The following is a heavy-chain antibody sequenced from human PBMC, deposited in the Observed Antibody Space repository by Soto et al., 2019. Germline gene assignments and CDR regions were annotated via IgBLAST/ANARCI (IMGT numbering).Heavy chain of an antibody. V-gene: IGHV1-69*06. J-gene: IGHJ5*02. CDR3: ARDRTDSGYYTNWLDP. CDR2: IIPIFGTT. CDR1: GGTFGSDA. D-gene: IGHD3-22*01. Sequence: QVHLMQSGAEVKKPGSSVKVSCKASGGTFGSDAITWVRQAPGQGLEWVGRIIPIFGTTNYAQNLQGRVTISADKSTLTSYMELHSLTSDDTALYYCARDRTDSGYYTNWLDPWGQGTQVTDSS.